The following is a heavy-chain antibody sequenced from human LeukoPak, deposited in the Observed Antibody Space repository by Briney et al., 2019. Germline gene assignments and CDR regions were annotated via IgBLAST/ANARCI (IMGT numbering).Heavy chain of an antibody. V-gene: IGHV3-23*01. CDR2: ISGSGGST. Sequence: GGSLRLSCAASGFTFSSYWMSWVRQAPGKGLEWVSAISGSGGSTYYADSVKGRFTISRDNSKNTLYLQMNSLRAEDTAVYYCAKRVDSGYDDWYFDLWGRGTLVTVSS. J-gene: IGHJ2*01. D-gene: IGHD5-12*01. CDR1: GFTFSSYW. CDR3: AKRVDSGYDDWYFDL.